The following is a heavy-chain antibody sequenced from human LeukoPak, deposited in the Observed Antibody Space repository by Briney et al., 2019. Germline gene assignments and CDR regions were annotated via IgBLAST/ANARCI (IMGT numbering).Heavy chain of an antibody. Sequence: SVKVSCKASGGTFSNFAISWVRQAPGQGLEWMGRIIPIFDTTNYAQKFQGRVTITTDESTATAYMELNSLRSEDTAVYYCLTGPDGSYLPQYWGQGTLVTVSS. V-gene: IGHV1-69*05. CDR1: GGTFSNFA. J-gene: IGHJ1*01. CDR2: IIPIFDTT. D-gene: IGHD1-26*01. CDR3: LTGPDGSYLPQY.